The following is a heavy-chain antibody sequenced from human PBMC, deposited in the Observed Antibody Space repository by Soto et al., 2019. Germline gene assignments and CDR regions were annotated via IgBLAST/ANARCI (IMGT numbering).Heavy chain of an antibody. Sequence: QVHPQESGPGLVTPSGTLSLTCAVSGGSISDNWWSWVRQPPGKGLEWIGETYHSGRTNYNPSLKSRVTISVDKSKNHFSLKLTSVTAADTAVYYCARNDFYDMDVWGQGTTVTVSS. V-gene: IGHV4-4*02. J-gene: IGHJ6*02. CDR1: GGSISDNW. CDR3: ARNDFYDMDV. CDR2: TYHSGRT.